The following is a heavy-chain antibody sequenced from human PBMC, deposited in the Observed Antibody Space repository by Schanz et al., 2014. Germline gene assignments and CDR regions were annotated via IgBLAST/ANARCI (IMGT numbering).Heavy chain of an antibody. J-gene: IGHJ6*03. CDR3: ARPSDSSWYMDV. D-gene: IGHD2-21*02. V-gene: IGHV3-33*08. CDR2: IWYNGSNK. CDR1: GFTFSDYY. Sequence: VQLVESGGGLVKPGGSLRLSCAASGFTFSDYYMSWIRQAPGKGLEWVAVIWYNGSNKYYADSVRGRFTISRDNSKNTLYLQMNNLRAEDTAVYYCARPSDSSWYMDVWGKGTTVTVSS.